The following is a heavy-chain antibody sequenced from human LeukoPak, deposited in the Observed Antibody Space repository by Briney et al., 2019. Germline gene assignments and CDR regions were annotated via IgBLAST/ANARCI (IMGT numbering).Heavy chain of an antibody. D-gene: IGHD5-18*01. CDR2: INHSGST. CDR1: GGSFSGYY. Sequence: SETLSLTCAAYGGSFSGYYWRWIRQPPGKELEWIGEINHSGSTNYNPSLKSRVTISVDTSRNQFSLKLSSVTAADTAVYYCARVSGGYSYGPMIFDYWGQGTLVTVSS. J-gene: IGHJ4*02. V-gene: IGHV4-34*01. CDR3: ARVSGGYSYGPMIFDY.